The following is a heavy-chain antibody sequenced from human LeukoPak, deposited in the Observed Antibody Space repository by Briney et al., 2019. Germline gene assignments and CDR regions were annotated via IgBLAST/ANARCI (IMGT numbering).Heavy chain of an antibody. V-gene: IGHV3-66*02. CDR3: ARDLSSGWYDY. CDR2: IYSGGST. D-gene: IGHD6-19*01. J-gene: IGHJ4*02. Sequence: GGSLRLSCAASGFTVSSNYMSWVRQAPGKGREWVSVIYSGGSTYYADSVKGRFTISRDNSKNTLYLQMNSLRAEDTAVYYCARDLSSGWYDYWGQGTLVTVSS. CDR1: GFTVSSNY.